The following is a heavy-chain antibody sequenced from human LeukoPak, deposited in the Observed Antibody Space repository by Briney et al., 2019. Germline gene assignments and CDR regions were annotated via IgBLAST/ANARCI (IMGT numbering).Heavy chain of an antibody. CDR1: GFTFSSYE. V-gene: IGHV3-48*03. D-gene: IGHD3-22*01. Sequence: GGSLRLSCAASGFTFSSYEMNWVRQAPGRGLEWVSFISRSGTTIYYADSVKGRFTISRDNAKNSLYLQMNSLRAEDTAVYYCARVATPPKYYYDSSGYLDYFDYWGQGTLVTVSS. J-gene: IGHJ4*02. CDR3: ARVATPPKYYYDSSGYLDYFDY. CDR2: ISRSGTTI.